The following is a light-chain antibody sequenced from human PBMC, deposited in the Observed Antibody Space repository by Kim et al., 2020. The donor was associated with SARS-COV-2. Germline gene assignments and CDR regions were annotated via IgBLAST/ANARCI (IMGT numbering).Light chain of an antibody. CDR1: NIGSKS. V-gene: IGLV3-21*04. Sequence: SYELTQPPSVSVAPGKPARITYGGNNIGSKSVHWYQQKPGQAPVRVIYYDSDRPSGIPERCSGSNSGNTATLTISRVEAGDEADYYCQVWDSSSDHVVFGGGTKLTVL. CDR3: QVWDSSSDHVV. CDR2: YDS. J-gene: IGLJ2*01.